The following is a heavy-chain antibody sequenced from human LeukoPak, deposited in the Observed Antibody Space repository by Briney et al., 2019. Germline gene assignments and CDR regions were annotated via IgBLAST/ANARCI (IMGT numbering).Heavy chain of an antibody. CDR3: ARAKVTASPHDY. CDR2: ISAYNGNT. D-gene: IGHD2-21*02. CDR1: GYTFTSYG. Sequence: ASVKVSCKASGYTFTSYGISWVRQAPGQGLEWMGWISAYNGNTNYAQKLQGRVTMTTDTSTSTAYMELRSLRPDDTAVYYCARAKVTASPHDYWGQGTLVTVSS. J-gene: IGHJ4*02. V-gene: IGHV1-18*01.